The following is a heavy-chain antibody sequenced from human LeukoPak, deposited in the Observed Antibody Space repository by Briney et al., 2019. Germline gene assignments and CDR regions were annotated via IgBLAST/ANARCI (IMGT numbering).Heavy chain of an antibody. D-gene: IGHD3-10*01. CDR3: ARGGVTMDRRPYYYGMDG. CDR2: ISYGGSNN. Sequence: GVSLRFSCAASGFSFCSYAMHRVGPGQGKGLEWVTVISYGGSNNYYADSAKGRFTISRDNPENPLYLQMNSLRAEDTAVYYCARGGVTMDRRPYYYGMDGWGKGATVTVSS. V-gene: IGHV3-30*04. J-gene: IGHJ6*04. CDR1: GFSFCSYA.